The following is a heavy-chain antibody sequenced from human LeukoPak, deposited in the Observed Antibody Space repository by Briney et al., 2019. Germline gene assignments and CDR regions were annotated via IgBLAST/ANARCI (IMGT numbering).Heavy chain of an antibody. CDR3: ARGQQLVFFWFDP. Sequence: SETLSLTCTVSGGSISSYYWSWIRQPPGKGLEWIGYIYYSGSTNYNPSLKSRVTISVDTSKNQFSLKLSSVTAADTAVYYCARGQQLVFFWFDPWGQGTLVTVSS. D-gene: IGHD6-13*01. J-gene: IGHJ5*02. CDR1: GGSISSYY. V-gene: IGHV4-59*01. CDR2: IYYSGST.